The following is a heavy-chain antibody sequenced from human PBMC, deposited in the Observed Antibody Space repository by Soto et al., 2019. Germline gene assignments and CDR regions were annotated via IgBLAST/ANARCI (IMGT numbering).Heavy chain of an antibody. D-gene: IGHD1-1*01. J-gene: IGHJ5*02. Sequence: QVRLQESGPGLVKPSQTLSPTCIVSGASISTGGYYWSWIRQHPVKGLELIGYIYHSGTTYYNPSLESRISISADSSKNLLSLNLTSVTAADTAIYYGARATAPCWVDPWGQGTLVTVSS. CDR2: IYHSGTT. CDR3: ARATAPCWVDP. V-gene: IGHV4-31*03. CDR1: GASISTGGYY.